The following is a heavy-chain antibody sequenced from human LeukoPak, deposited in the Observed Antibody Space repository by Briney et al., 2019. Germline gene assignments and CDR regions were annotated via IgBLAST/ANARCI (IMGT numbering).Heavy chain of an antibody. Sequence: QSGGSLRLSCAASGFTFSIYGMHWVRQAPGKGLEWVAVIWYDGSNKYYADSVKGRFTISRDNSKNTLYLQMNSLRAEDTAVYYCAKDVYSGSYHFDYWGQGTLVIVSS. V-gene: IGHV3-33*06. J-gene: IGHJ4*02. CDR3: AKDVYSGSYHFDY. D-gene: IGHD1-26*01. CDR2: IWYDGSNK. CDR1: GFTFSIYG.